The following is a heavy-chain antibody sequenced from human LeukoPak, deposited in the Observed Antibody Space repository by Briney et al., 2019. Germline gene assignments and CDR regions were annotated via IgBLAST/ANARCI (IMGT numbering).Heavy chain of an antibody. CDR1: GGSFSGCY. V-gene: IGHV4-34*12. CDR2: IIHSGST. Sequence: SETLSLTCAVYGGSFSGCYWSWIRQPPGKGLEWIGEIIHSGSTNYNPSLKSRVTISVDTSKNQVSLKLSSVTAADTAVYYCVRNGYYSADCWGQGALVTVSS. CDR3: VRNGYYSADC. J-gene: IGHJ4*02. D-gene: IGHD3-3*01.